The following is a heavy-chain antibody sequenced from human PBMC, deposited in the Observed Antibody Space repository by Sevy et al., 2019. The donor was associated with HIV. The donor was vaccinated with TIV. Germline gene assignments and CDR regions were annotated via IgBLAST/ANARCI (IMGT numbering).Heavy chain of an antibody. J-gene: IGHJ6*02. CDR3: ARVSAGYGSGLNYYYGMDV. D-gene: IGHD3-10*01. V-gene: IGHV3-53*01. Sequence: GESLKISCAASGFTVSSNYMSWVRQAPGKGLEWVSVIYSGGSTYYADSVKGRFTISRDNSKNTLYLQMNSLRAEDTAWYYCARVSAGYGSGLNYYYGMDVWGQGTTVTVSS. CDR1: GFTVSSNY. CDR2: IYSGGST.